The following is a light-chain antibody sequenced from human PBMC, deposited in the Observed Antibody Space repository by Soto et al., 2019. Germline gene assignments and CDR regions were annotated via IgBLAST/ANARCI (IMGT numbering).Light chain of an antibody. CDR2: KAS. CDR3: QQTYTTPPT. V-gene: IGKV1-5*03. CDR1: QTISSW. J-gene: IGKJ1*01. Sequence: DIQMTQSTSTLSGSVGDRVTITCRASQTISSWLAWYQQKPGKAPKRLIYKASTLKSGVPSRFSGSGSGTEFTLTISSLQPDDFATDFCQQTYTTPPTFGQGTKV.